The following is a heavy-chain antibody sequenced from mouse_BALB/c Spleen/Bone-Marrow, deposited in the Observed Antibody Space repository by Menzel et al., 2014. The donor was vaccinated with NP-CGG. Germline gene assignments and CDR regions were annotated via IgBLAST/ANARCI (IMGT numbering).Heavy chain of an antibody. CDR1: GFSLTSYG. D-gene: IGHD1-1*01. J-gene: IGHJ4*01. V-gene: IGHV2-9*02. Sequence: VKLVESGPGLVAPSQSLSITCTVSGFSLTSYGVHWVRRPPGKGLEWLGVIWAGGSTNYNSALMSRLSISKDNSKSQVFLKMNSLQTDDTAMYYCARAPLLRYHYAMDYWGQGTSVTVSS. CDR2: IWAGGST. CDR3: ARAPLLRYHYAMDY.